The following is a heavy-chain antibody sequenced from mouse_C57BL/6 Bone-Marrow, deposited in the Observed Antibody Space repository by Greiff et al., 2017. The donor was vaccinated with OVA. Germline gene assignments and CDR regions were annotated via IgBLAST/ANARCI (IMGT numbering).Heavy chain of an antibody. CDR3: ARSRGFTTGMDY. CDR2: INPNNGGT. D-gene: IGHD1-1*01. J-gene: IGHJ4*01. Sequence: EVQLQQSGPELVKPGASVKISCKASGYTFTDYYMNWVKQSHGKSLEWIGDINPNNGGTSYNQKFKGKATLTVDKSSSTAYMELRSLTSEDSAVYYCARSRGFTTGMDYWGQGTSVTVSS. V-gene: IGHV1-26*01. CDR1: GYTFTDYY.